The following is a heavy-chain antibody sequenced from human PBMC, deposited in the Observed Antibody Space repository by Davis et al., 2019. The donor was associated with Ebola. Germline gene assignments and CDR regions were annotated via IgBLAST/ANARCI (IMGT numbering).Heavy chain of an antibody. CDR2: IIPLFGTT. D-gene: IGHD6-13*01. J-gene: IGHJ5*02. Sequence: SVKVSCKASGNTISTYTIDWVRQAPGQGLEWMGGIIPLFGTTNYAQKFRGRVMITADKSTRIAYMELSSLRSEDTAVYYCARDLGGIAAAGNPWGQGTLVTVSS. CDR3: ARDLGGIAAAGNP. CDR1: GNTISTYT. V-gene: IGHV1-69*06.